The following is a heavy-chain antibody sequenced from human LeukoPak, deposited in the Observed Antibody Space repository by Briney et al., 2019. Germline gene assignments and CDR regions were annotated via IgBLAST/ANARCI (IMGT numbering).Heavy chain of an antibody. J-gene: IGHJ6*02. CDR1: GGSISSSSYY. CDR2: INYSGST. Sequence: SETLSLTCTVSGGSISSSSYYWGWIRQPPGKGLEWIGSINYSGSTNYNPSLKSRVTISIDTSKNQFSLKLSSVTAADTAVYYCARDYFTSYYYYGMDVWGQGTTVTVSS. CDR3: ARDYFTSYYYYGMDV. V-gene: IGHV4-39*07. D-gene: IGHD2/OR15-2a*01.